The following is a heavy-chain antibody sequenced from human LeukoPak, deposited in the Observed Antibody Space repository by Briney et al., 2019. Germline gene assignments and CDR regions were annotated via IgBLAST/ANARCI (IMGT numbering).Heavy chain of an antibody. CDR2: ISGSGSNI. D-gene: IGHD3-3*01. V-gene: IGHV3-23*01. Sequence: GGSLRLSCAASGFTFSSYWMSWVRQAPGKGLEWVSIISGSGSNIYYADSVKGRFTISRDNSKNTLYLQMSSLRAEDTAIYYCAKSGGSIFGVIIDWGQGTLVTVSS. CDR3: AKSGGSIFGVIID. J-gene: IGHJ4*02. CDR1: GFTFSSYW.